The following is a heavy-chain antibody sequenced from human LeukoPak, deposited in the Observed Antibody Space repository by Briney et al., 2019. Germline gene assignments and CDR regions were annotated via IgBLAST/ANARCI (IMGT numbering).Heavy chain of an antibody. Sequence: GGSLRLSCAPSGFTFSHYWMSWVRQAPGKGLEWVANIKEDGSEKYYVDSVKGRFTISRDNSKNTLYLQMNSLRAEDTAVYYCAKDRGERFGELVDYWGQGTLVTVSS. D-gene: IGHD3-10*01. J-gene: IGHJ4*02. CDR3: AKDRGERFGELVDY. V-gene: IGHV3-7*01. CDR1: GFTFSHYW. CDR2: IKEDGSEK.